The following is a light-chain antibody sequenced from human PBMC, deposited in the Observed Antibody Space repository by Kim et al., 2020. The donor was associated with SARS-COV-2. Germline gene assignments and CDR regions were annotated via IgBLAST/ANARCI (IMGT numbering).Light chain of an antibody. CDR3: QQYDNWPQT. CDR2: GAS. J-gene: IGKJ1*01. V-gene: IGKV3-15*01. Sequence: SVSPGESATLSCRASQSVTNYLAWYQQRPGQAPRLLIYGASTRATGIPARFSGSGSGTEFTLAISSLQSEDFAVYYCQQYDNWPQTFGQGTKVDIK. CDR1: QSVTNY.